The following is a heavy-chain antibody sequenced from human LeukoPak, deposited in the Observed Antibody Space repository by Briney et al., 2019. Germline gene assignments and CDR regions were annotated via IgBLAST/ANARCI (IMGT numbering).Heavy chain of an antibody. V-gene: IGHV3-23*01. D-gene: IGHD3-10*01. CDR2: TSGSGGST. CDR3: AKDYYGSGSYRHFDQ. Sequence: PGGSLRLSCAASGFTFSSYAMSWVRQAPGKGLEWVSGTSGSGGSTYYADSVKGRFTISRDNSKNTLYLQMNSLRAEDTAVYYCAKDYYGSGSYRHFDQWGQGTLATVSS. CDR1: GFTFSSYA. J-gene: IGHJ4*02.